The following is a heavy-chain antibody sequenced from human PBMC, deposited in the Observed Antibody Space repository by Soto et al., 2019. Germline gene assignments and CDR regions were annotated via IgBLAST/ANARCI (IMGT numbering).Heavy chain of an antibody. CDR3: ARDRSYVADNWFDP. D-gene: IGHD6-19*01. V-gene: IGHV1-69*08. CDR2: IIPTLGIA. J-gene: IGHJ5*02. CDR1: GGTFSSYT. Sequence: QVQLVQSGAEVKKPGSSVKVSCKASGGTFSSYTISWVRQAPGQGLEWMGRIIPTLGIANYAQKFQGRVTITADKSPSTAYMELSSLGSEDTAVYYWARDRSYVADNWFDPGGQGTLVTVSS.